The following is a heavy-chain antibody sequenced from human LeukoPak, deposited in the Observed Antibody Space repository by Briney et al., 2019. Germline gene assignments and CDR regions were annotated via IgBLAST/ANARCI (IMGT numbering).Heavy chain of an antibody. D-gene: IGHD3-22*01. J-gene: IGHJ4*02. CDR2: IYPGDSDT. CDR3: ARQQGDFYDSTGYYSDY. CDR1: GYSFTSYW. Sequence: GESLKISCKGSGYSFTSYWIGWVRQMPGKGLEWMGIIYPGDSDTRYSPPFQGQVSISADKSISTAYLQWSSLKASDTAMYYCARQQGDFYDSTGYYSDYWGQGTLVTVSS. V-gene: IGHV5-51*01.